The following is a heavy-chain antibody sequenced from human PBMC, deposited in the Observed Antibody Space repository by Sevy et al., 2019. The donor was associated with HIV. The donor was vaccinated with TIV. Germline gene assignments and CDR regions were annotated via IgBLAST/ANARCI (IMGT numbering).Heavy chain of an antibody. CDR1: GFTFSSYA. CDR3: ARDINVVVVAATLGDAFDI. D-gene: IGHD2-15*01. J-gene: IGHJ3*02. Sequence: GGSLRLSCAASGFTFSSYAMHWVRRAPGKGLEWVADISYDGSNKDYADSVKGRFTISRDNSKNTLYLQMNSLRAEDTAVYYCARDINVVVVAATLGDAFDIWGQGTMVTVSS. V-gene: IGHV3-30-3*01. CDR2: ISYDGSNK.